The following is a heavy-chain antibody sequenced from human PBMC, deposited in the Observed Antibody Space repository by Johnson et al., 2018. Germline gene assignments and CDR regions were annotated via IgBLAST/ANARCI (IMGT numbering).Heavy chain of an antibody. V-gene: IGHV3-20*04. CDR1: GFMFDDYG. CDR3: ARAAYSSGWYFGAFDI. D-gene: IGHD6-19*01. CDR2: INWNGGST. J-gene: IGHJ3*02. Sequence: VQLVESGGGVVRPGGSLRLSCAASGFMFDDYGMSWVRQGPGKGLEWVSGINWNGGSTGYADSVKGRFTISRDNAKNSLYLQMKSLRAEDTALYYCARAAYSSGWYFGAFDIWGQGTMVTVSS.